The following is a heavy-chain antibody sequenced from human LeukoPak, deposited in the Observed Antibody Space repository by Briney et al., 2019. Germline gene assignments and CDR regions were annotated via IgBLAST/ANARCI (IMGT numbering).Heavy chain of an antibody. J-gene: IGHJ3*02. CDR2: IIPIFGTA. V-gene: IGHV1-69*06. CDR3: ARVRDGYNDAYDI. Sequence: SVKVSCKASGYTFTSYAISWVRQAPGQGLEWMGGIIPIFGTANYAQKFQGRVTITADKSTSTAYMELSSLRSEDTAVYYCARVRDGYNDAYDIWGQGTMVTVSS. D-gene: IGHD5-24*01. CDR1: GYTFTSYA.